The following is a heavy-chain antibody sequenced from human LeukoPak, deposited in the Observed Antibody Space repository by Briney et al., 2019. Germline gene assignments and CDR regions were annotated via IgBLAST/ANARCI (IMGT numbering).Heavy chain of an antibody. CDR2: ISSDGSIT. CDR3: ARHLNYYLDY. Sequence: GGSLRLSCAASGFTFSTYWMHWVRQAPGKGLVWVSRISSDGSITSYADSVKGRFTISRDNAKNTLYLQMNSLKAEDTAVYYCARHLNYYLDYWGQGTLVTVSS. D-gene: IGHD3-10*01. J-gene: IGHJ4*02. V-gene: IGHV3-74*01. CDR1: GFTFSTYW.